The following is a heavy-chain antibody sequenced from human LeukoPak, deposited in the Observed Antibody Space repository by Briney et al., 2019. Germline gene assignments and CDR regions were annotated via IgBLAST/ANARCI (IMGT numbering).Heavy chain of an antibody. CDR3: ARDRVGGNRRDDSSI. V-gene: IGHV4-34*01. Sequence: SETLSLTCAVHGGSLYGYVWMWIRQPPGKGLEWIGEIHDSGTTYYSPSVRSRVTISIDTSKNQFSLNLSSVTAADTAVYYCARDRVGGNRRDDSSIWAQGTMVTVPS. D-gene: IGHD1/OR15-1a*01. CDR2: IHDSGTT. J-gene: IGHJ3*02. CDR1: GGSLYGYV.